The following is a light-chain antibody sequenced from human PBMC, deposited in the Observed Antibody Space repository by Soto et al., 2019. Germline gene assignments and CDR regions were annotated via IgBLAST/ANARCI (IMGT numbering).Light chain of an antibody. Sequence: PGERATLSCRASQSVSSSYLAWYQQKPGQAPRLLIYDASSRATGIPDRFSGSGSGTDFTLTISRLEPEDFAVYYCQQYGTSPLLTFGPGT. CDR2: DAS. V-gene: IGKV3-20*01. CDR1: QSVSSSY. J-gene: IGKJ3*01. CDR3: QQYGTSPLLT.